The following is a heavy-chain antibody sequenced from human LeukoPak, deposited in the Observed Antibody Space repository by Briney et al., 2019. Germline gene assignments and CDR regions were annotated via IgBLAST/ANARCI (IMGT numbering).Heavy chain of an antibody. CDR2: INPNSGGT. J-gene: IGHJ5*02. CDR1: GYTFTGYY. CDR3: ARIFGITGTVDT. D-gene: IGHD1-7*01. V-gene: IGHV1-2*02. Sequence: ASVKVSCKASGYTFTGYYMHWVRQAPGQGLEWMGWINPNSGGTNYAQKFQGRVTMTRDTSISTAYMELSRLRSDDTAVYYCARIFGITGTVDTWGQGTLVTVSS.